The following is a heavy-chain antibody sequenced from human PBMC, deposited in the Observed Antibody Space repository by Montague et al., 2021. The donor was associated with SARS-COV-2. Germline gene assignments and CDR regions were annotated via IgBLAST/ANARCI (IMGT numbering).Heavy chain of an antibody. CDR1: GGSISSYY. D-gene: IGHD2-2*01. V-gene: IGHV4-59*01. CDR2: ISYSGST. Sequence: SETLSLTCTVFGGSISSYYWSWIRQPPGRGLQWTEYISYSGSTNYNPPLTSRVTISVDTSKNHFTLRLSSVTAADTAVYYCANFRRTQLLFGTLYYGMDVWGQGTPVTVSS. J-gene: IGHJ6*02. CDR3: ANFRRTQLLFGTLYYGMDV.